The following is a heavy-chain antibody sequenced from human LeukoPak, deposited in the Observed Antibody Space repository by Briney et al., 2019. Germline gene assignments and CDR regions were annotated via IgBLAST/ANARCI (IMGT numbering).Heavy chain of an antibody. CDR2: IYYSGST. CDR1: GGSISSGGYY. D-gene: IGHD3-3*01. J-gene: IGHJ4*02. Sequence: PSETLSLTCTVSGGSISSGGYYWSWIRQHPGKGLEWIGYIYYSGSTYYNPSLKSRVTISVDTSKNQFSLKLSSVTAADTALYYCARVTSATGVVIDYWGQGTLVTVSS. CDR3: ARVTSATGVVIDY. V-gene: IGHV4-31*03.